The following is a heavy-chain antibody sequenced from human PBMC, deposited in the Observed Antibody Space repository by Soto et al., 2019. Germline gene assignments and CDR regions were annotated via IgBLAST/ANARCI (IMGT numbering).Heavy chain of an antibody. V-gene: IGHV4-39*01. CDR1: GGSISSSSYY. D-gene: IGHD3-22*01. CDR2: IYSLGNT. CDR3: ARQISDSSGYYYAY. J-gene: IGHJ4*02. Sequence: QMQLQESGPGLVKPSETLSLTCTVSGGSISSSSYYWGWIRQPPGQGLECLGTIYSLGNTYYNPSLHSRVTIPVDKSKSQLFLMLISVTAPDTAVYYCARQISDSSGYYYAYWGQGTLVTVSS.